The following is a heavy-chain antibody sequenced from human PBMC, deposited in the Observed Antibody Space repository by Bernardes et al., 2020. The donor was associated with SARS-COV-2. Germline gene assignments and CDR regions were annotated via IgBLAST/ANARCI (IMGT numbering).Heavy chain of an antibody. D-gene: IGHD6-6*01. J-gene: IGHJ6*02. CDR2: ISGSGGST. CDR1: GFTFSSYA. Sequence: EGSLRLSCAASGFTFSSYAMSWVRQAPGKGLEWVSAISGSGGSTYYADSVKGRFTISRDNSKNTLYLQMNSLRAEDTAVYYCAKGEYSSSEHDYYYYGMDVWGQGTTVTVSS. V-gene: IGHV3-23*01. CDR3: AKGEYSSSEHDYYYYGMDV.